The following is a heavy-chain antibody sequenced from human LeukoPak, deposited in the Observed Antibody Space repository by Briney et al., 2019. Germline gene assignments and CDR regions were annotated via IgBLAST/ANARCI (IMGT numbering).Heavy chain of an antibody. CDR1: GFTFSSYG. CDR3: AKAGDSSGWYDPLDY. J-gene: IGHJ4*02. CDR2: IWYDGSNK. V-gene: IGHV3-33*06. D-gene: IGHD6-19*01. Sequence: GGSLRLSCAASGFTFSSYGMHWVRQAPGKGLEWVAVIWYDGSNKYYADSVKGRLTISRDNSKDTLYLQMNSLRAEDTAVYYCAKAGDSSGWYDPLDYWGQGTLVTVSS.